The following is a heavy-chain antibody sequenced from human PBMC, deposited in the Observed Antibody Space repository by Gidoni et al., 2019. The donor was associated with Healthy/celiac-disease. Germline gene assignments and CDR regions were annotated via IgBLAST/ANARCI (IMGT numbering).Heavy chain of an antibody. J-gene: IGHJ6*02. CDR2: IYYSGST. CDR3: ATSGLQVGRADYYYCGMDV. CDR1: GGSISSSY. V-gene: IGHV4-59*01. D-gene: IGHD1-26*01. Sequence: QVQLQESGPALVKPSETLSLTRTVPGGSISSSYWSWIRQPPGKGLEWIGYIYYSGSTNYNPSLKSRVTISVDTSKDQFSLKLSSVTAADTAVYYCATSGLQVGRADYYYCGMDVWGQGTTVTVSS.